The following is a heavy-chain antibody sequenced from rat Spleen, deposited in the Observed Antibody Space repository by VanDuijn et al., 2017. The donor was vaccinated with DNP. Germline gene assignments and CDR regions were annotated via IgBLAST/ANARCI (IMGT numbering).Heavy chain of an antibody. CDR1: GFSLTSYN. Sequence: QVQLKESGPGLVQPSQTLSLTCTVSGFSLTSYNVHWVRQPSGKGLEWMGVIWHGGGTNYNSTLKTRLSISKDTSKSQVFLKMNSLQTEDTATYYCARDRLGAMDAWGQGTSVTVSS. CDR3: ARDRLGAMDA. CDR2: IWHGGGT. J-gene: IGHJ4*01. V-gene: IGHV2-30*01. D-gene: IGHD5-1*01.